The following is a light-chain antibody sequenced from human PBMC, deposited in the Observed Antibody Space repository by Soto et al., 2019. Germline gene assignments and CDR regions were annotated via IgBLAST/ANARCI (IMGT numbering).Light chain of an antibody. CDR3: SSYTTSSTLLYV. Sequence: QSALTQPASVSGSPGQSITISCTGTSSEVGGYNYVSWYQQHPGKAPKLMIYAVSNRPSGVSTRFSGSKSGNTASLTISGLQAEDEADYHCSSYTTSSTLLYVFGTGTKLTVL. J-gene: IGLJ1*01. CDR2: AVS. CDR1: SSEVGGYNY. V-gene: IGLV2-14*01.